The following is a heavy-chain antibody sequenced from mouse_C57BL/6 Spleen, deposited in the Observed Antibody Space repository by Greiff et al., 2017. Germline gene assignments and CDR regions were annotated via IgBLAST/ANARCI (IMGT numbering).Heavy chain of an antibody. CDR3: ARRGYSNYVYYAMGY. J-gene: IGHJ4*01. V-gene: IGHV1-52*01. D-gene: IGHD2-5*01. Sequence: VQLQQPGAELVRPGSSMKLSCKASGYTFTSYWMHWVKQRPIQGLEWIGNIDPSDSDTHYNQKFKDKATLTVDKSSSTAYMQLSSLTSEDSAVYYCARRGYSNYVYYAMGYWGQGTSVTVSS. CDR2: IDPSDSDT. CDR1: GYTFTSYW.